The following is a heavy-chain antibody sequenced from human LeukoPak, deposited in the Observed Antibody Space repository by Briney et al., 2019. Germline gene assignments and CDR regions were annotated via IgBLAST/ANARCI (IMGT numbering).Heavy chain of an antibody. CDR2: INPSGGST. CDR1: GYTFTSYY. CDR3: ARVITMIQMD. D-gene: IGHD3-22*01. Sequence: GASVKVSCKASGYTFTSYYMHWVRQAPGQGLEWMGIINPSGGSTSYAQKFQGRVTMTRDTSTSTVYMELRSLKSDDTAVYYCARVITMIQMDWGQGTLVTVSS. V-gene: IGHV1-46*01. J-gene: IGHJ4*02.